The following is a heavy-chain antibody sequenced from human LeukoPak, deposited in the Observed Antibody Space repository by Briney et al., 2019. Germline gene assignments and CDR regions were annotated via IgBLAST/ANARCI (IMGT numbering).Heavy chain of an antibody. J-gene: IGHJ4*02. Sequence: GGSLRLSCAASGFTFSNYGMSWLRQAPGMGLEWVSAISGSSSSTYYADSVKGRFTISRDNSKNTLYLQMNSLRAEDTAVYYCAKAAGFMVRRVISDYWGQGTLVTGSS. D-gene: IGHD3-10*01. CDR1: GFTFSNYG. CDR2: ISGSSSST. V-gene: IGHV3-23*01. CDR3: AKAAGFMVRRVISDY.